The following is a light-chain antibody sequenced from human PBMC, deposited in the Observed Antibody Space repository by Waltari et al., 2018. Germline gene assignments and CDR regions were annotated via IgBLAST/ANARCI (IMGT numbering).Light chain of an antibody. CDR3: SSFAGSNIYV. J-gene: IGLJ1*01. V-gene: IGLV1-40*01. Sequence: QSVLTQPPSMSGAPGQRVTISCTGTSSNIGAGYDVHWYQQLPGTAPKLRIYGNNKRPSGVPDRFSASKSANTASLTVSGLQAEDEADYYCSSFAGSNIYVFGTGTRVAVL. CDR1: SSNIGAGYD. CDR2: GNN.